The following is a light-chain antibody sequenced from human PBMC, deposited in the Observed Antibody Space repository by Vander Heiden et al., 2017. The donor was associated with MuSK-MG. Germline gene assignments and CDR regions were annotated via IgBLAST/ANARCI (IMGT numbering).Light chain of an antibody. CDR3: QRYTNFSPLT. J-gene: IGKJ4*01. Sequence: DIQMTQSPSTLSASVGDRLTTTSPASPIIPCWLAVFPPTPGRAPKLLIYKASYLQSGAPSRFSGSGSGTEFTLTISSQQPDDFAAYYCQRYTNFSPLTFGGGTKVEIK. CDR2: KAS. V-gene: IGKV1-5*03. CDR1: PIIPCW.